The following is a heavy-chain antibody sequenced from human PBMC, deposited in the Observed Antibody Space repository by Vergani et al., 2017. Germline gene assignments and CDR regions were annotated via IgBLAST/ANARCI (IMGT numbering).Heavy chain of an antibody. CDR3: AKEGRSGITPFVAD. CDR2: IYSGDET. J-gene: IGHJ4*02. V-gene: IGHV3-66*01. CDR1: GSTVSGNY. Sequence: ELQLVESGGGLVQPGGSLRLSCAASGSTVSGNYMTWVRQAPGKGLEWVSHIYSGDETYYADSVKGRFTISRDNSKNTVFLQMNSLRAEDTAVYYCAKEGRSGITPFVADWGQGTLVTVSS. D-gene: IGHD1-14*01.